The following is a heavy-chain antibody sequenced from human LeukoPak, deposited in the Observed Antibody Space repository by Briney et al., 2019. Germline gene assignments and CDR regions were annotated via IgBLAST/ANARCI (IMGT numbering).Heavy chain of an antibody. Sequence: KNGESLKISCKGSGYSFTSYWIGWVRQMPGKGLEWMGIIYPGDSDTRYSPSFQGRVTISADKSISTAYLQWSSLKASDTAMYYCARTMIGRKQQLAHSLVNNWFDPWGQGTLVTVSS. CDR1: GYSFTSYW. CDR3: ARTMIGRKQQLAHSLVNNWFDP. V-gene: IGHV5-51*01. D-gene: IGHD6-13*01. CDR2: IYPGDSDT. J-gene: IGHJ5*02.